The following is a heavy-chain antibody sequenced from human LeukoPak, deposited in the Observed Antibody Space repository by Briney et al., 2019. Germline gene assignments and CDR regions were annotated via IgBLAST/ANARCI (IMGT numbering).Heavy chain of an antibody. D-gene: IGHD5-18*01. V-gene: IGHV4-39*07. Sequence: SETLSLTCTVSGGSISSYWGWIRQPPGKGLEWIGTIHYSGSTNYNPSLKSRVTISVDTSKNQFSLKLSSVTAADTAVYYCAKLVDTAMGPNYWGQGTLVTVSS. CDR2: IHYSGST. J-gene: IGHJ4*02. CDR3: AKLVDTAMGPNY. CDR1: GGSISSY.